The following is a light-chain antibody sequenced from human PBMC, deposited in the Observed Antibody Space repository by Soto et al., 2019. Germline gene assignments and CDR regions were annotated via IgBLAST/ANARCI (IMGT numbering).Light chain of an antibody. V-gene: IGKV1-33*01. CDR3: QQYDSLPIT. Sequence: DIQMTQSPSSLSASVVDRVTITCQASQDISNYLNWYQQKPGKAPKLLIYDASNLETGDPSRFSGSGSGTDFTFTISSLHPEDIATYYCQQYDSLPITFGGGTKVEIK. J-gene: IGKJ4*01. CDR1: QDISNY. CDR2: DAS.